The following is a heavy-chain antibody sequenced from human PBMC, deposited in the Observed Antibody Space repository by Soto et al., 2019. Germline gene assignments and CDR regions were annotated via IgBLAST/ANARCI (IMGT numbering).Heavy chain of an antibody. J-gene: IGHJ3*02. V-gene: IGHV3-23*01. CDR1: GFTFSSYA. D-gene: IGHD2-15*01. CDR3: AKELGYSSGGSCYSGAFDI. Sequence: EVQLLESGGGLVQPGGSLRLSCAASGFTFSSYAMSWVRQAPGKGLEWVSAISGSGGSTYYADSVKGRFTISRDNSKNTLYLQMNSLRAEETDVYYCAKELGYSSGGSCYSGAFDIWGQGTMVTVSS. CDR2: ISGSGGST.